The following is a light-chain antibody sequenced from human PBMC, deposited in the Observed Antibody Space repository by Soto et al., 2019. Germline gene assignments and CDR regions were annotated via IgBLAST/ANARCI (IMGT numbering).Light chain of an antibody. CDR3: SSYTSSNTLV. V-gene: IGLV2-14*01. Sequence: QSALTQPASVSGSPGQSITISCTGTSSDVGGYNYVSWYQQHPGKAPKLMIYEVSNRPSGVSNRFSGSKSGNTASLTISGLQAEDEDDYYRSSYTSSNTLVFGGGTKLTVL. CDR2: EVS. CDR1: SSDVGGYNY. J-gene: IGLJ2*01.